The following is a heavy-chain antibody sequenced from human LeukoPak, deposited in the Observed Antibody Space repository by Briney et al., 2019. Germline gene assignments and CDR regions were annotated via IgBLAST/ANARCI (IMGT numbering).Heavy chain of an antibody. Sequence: SVKVSCKASGFTFTSSAMQWVRQARGQRLEWIGWIVVGSGNTNYAQKFQERDTITRDMSTSTAYMELSSLRSEDTAVYYCAARPLVGATGGDYWGQGTLVTVSS. V-gene: IGHV1-58*02. CDR2: IVVGSGNT. J-gene: IGHJ4*02. D-gene: IGHD1-26*01. CDR1: GFTFTSSA. CDR3: AARPLVGATGGDY.